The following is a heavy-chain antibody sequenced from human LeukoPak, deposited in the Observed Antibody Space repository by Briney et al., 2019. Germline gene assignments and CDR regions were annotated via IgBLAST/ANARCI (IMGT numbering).Heavy chain of an antibody. CDR1: GFTFSSYS. V-gene: IGHV3-21*01. Sequence: PGGSLRLSCAASGFTFSSYSMNWVRQARGKGREGVSSISSSNIYIYYADSVKGRFTISRDNAKNSLYPQMNCLRAADTAVYYCARSFLSTAPAATDYWGQGTLVTVSS. D-gene: IGHD2-2*01. CDR2: ISSSNIYI. J-gene: IGHJ4*02. CDR3: ARSFLSTAPAATDY.